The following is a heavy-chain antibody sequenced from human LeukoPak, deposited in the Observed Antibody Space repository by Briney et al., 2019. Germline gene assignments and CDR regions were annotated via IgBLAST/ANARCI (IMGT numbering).Heavy chain of an antibody. CDR3: ARPGRLNEVPDAFDI. D-gene: IGHD1-1*01. J-gene: IGHJ3*02. Sequence: GGSLRLSCAASGFTFSKYWMHWVRQAPGRGLEWVSFISGSSTYIYYADSVKGRFTISRDNTKSSLSLQMNSLRAEDTAVYYCARPGRLNEVPDAFDIWGQGTLVTVSS. V-gene: IGHV3-21*01. CDR2: ISGSSTYI. CDR1: GFTFSKYW.